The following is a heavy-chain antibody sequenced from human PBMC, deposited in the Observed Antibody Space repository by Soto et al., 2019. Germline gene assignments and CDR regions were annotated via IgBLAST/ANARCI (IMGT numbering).Heavy chain of an antibody. V-gene: IGHV2-5*01. Sequence: QITLKESGPTLVKPTQTLTLTCTFSGFSLSTSGVGVGWIRQPPGKALEWLALIYWNDDNRYSPSLKSRLTITKDTSKNQVVLTMTNMDPVDTATYYCAHSKAIVAIWAYWGQGTLVTVSS. CDR1: GFSLSTSGVG. CDR2: IYWNDDN. D-gene: IGHD5-12*01. CDR3: AHSKAIVAIWAY. J-gene: IGHJ4*02.